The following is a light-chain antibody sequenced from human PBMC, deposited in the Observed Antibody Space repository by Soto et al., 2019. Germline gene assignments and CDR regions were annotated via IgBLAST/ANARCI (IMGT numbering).Light chain of an antibody. Sequence: DIEMTHSPSSLFASVGDRVTITCLASQNINNYLNWYQQKPGKAPKLLIYAASSLQSGVPSRFSGSGSGTDFTLTISSLQPEDFATYYCQQSYSTPPINFGQGTRLEIK. CDR3: QQSYSTPPIN. CDR2: AAS. J-gene: IGKJ5*01. V-gene: IGKV1-39*01. CDR1: QNINNY.